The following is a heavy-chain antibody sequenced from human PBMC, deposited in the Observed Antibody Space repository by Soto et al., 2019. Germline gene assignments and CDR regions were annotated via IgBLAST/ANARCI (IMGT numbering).Heavy chain of an antibody. J-gene: IGHJ4*02. Sequence: GGSLRLSCSASGFTFSSYAMSWVRQAPGKGLEWVSAISGSGGSTYYADSVKGRFTISRDNSKNTLYLQMNSLRAEDTAVYYCAKGRVYDFGSGFLPVDWGQGTPVTVS. CDR1: GFTFSSYA. CDR3: AKGRVYDFGSGFLPVD. V-gene: IGHV3-23*01. CDR2: ISGSGGST. D-gene: IGHD3-3*01.